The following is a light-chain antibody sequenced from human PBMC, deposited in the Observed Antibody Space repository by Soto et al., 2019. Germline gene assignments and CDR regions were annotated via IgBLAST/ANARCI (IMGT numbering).Light chain of an antibody. CDR2: GAS. V-gene: IGKV3-20*01. Sequence: EFVLTQSPDTLSLSPGETATLSCRASQSLRPTYVAWYQQKPGQAPRLLIYGASFRATDIPNRFSGRGSGTDFTLSISRLEPEDFAVYYCQQYVTSPRTFGQGTKVDIK. CDR1: QSLRPTY. CDR3: QQYVTSPRT. J-gene: IGKJ1*01.